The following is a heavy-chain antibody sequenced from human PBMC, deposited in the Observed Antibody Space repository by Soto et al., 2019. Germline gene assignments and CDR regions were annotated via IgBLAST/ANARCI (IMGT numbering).Heavy chain of an antibody. V-gene: IGHV1-8*01. CDR3: ARVSPEYYYDSSGSYYGMDV. D-gene: IGHD3-22*01. J-gene: IGHJ6*02. Sequence: QVQLVQSGAEVKKPGASVKVSCKASGYTFTSYDINWVRQATGQGLEWMGWMNPNSGNTGYAQKFQGRVTMTRNTSISTAYMELRSLRSEDTAVYYCARVSPEYYYDSSGSYYGMDVWGQGTTVTVSS. CDR1: GYTFTSYD. CDR2: MNPNSGNT.